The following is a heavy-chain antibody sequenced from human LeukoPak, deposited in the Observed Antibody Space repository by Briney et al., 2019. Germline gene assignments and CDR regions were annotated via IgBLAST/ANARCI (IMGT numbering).Heavy chain of an antibody. J-gene: IGHJ4*02. CDR2: ISRSSSVI. D-gene: IGHD6-13*01. CDR3: ARGYSSSWYDY. V-gene: IGHV3-21*05. Sequence: PGGSLRLSCAASGFSFSSYSMNWVRQAPGKGLEWVSYISRSSSVIHYTDSVKGRVTIFRDNAKNALYLQMNSLRPEDTAVYYCARGYSSSWYDYWGQGTLVTVSS. CDR1: GFSFSSYS.